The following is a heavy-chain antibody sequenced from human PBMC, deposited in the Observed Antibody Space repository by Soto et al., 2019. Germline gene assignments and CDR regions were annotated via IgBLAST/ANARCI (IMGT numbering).Heavy chain of an antibody. CDR2: INPNSGGT. CDR1: GYTFTGYY. Sequence: ASVNVSCKASGYTFTGYYMHWVRQAPGQGLEWMGWINPNSGGTNYAQKFQGWVTMTRDTSISTAYMELSRLRSDDTAVYYCARGRGYSYGSLSFDYWGQGTLVTVSS. J-gene: IGHJ4*02. CDR3: ARGRGYSYGSLSFDY. D-gene: IGHD5-18*01. V-gene: IGHV1-2*04.